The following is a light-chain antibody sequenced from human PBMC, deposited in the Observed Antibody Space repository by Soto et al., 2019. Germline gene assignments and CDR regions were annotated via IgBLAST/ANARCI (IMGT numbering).Light chain of an antibody. V-gene: IGLV2-14*01. CDR3: SSYTRSNTLYV. Sequence: QSALTQPASVSGSPGQSITISCTGTSSDVGAYNYVSWYQQHPGKAPKLMIYDVSNRPSWVSNRFSGSKSGNSASLTISGLQAEDEADYYCSSYTRSNTLYVFGTGTKLTVL. CDR2: DVS. CDR1: SSDVGAYNY. J-gene: IGLJ1*01.